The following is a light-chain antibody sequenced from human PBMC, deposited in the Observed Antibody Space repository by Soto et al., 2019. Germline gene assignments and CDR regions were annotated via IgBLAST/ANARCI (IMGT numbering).Light chain of an antibody. CDR3: SSYTISSTYV. V-gene: IGLV2-14*03. CDR2: DVT. Sequence: QSVLTQPASVSGSPGQSITISCTGTASDVGGYHYVSWYQQYPGKAPKLMIYDVTNRPSGVSDRFSGSKSGNTASLTISGLQAEDEADYYCSSYTISSTYVFGTGTKVTV. CDR1: ASDVGGYHY. J-gene: IGLJ1*01.